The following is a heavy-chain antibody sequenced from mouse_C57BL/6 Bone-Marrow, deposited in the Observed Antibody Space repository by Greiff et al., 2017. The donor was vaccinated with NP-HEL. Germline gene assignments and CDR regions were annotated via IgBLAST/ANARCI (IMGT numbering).Heavy chain of an antibody. CDR1: GFTFSSYG. D-gene: IGHD1-1*01. CDR2: ISSGGSYT. J-gene: IGHJ4*01. V-gene: IGHV5-6*01. CDR3: AGEGAYGDYAMDY. Sequence: EVMLVESGGDLVKPGGSLKLSCAASGFTFSSYGMSWVRQTPDKRLEWVATISSGGSYTYYPDSVKGRFTISRDNAKNTLYLQMSSLKSEDTAMYYCAGEGAYGDYAMDYGGQGTSVTVSS.